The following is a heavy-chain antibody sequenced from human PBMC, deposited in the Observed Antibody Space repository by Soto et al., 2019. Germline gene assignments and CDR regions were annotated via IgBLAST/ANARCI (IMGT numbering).Heavy chain of an antibody. CDR1: GFTFRSFD. CDR3: VRGQEVGAHFFDS. J-gene: IGHJ4*02. V-gene: IGHV3-13*01. Sequence: EVQLVESGGGLVQPGGSLRLTCAASGFTFRSFDFHWVRQATGKGLEWVATIGTIGDTYYPVSVKGQFTVSRENANSSVSLQMDSLRVGDTAVYFCVRGQEVGAHFFDSWGQGTPVTVSS. CDR2: IGTIGDT. D-gene: IGHD2-15*01.